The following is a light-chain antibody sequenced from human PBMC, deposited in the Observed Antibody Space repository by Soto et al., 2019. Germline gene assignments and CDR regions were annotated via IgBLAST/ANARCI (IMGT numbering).Light chain of an antibody. Sequence: DIQMTQSPSSLSASVGDRVTITCQASQDISNYLNWYQQKPGKAPKLLIYDASNLETGVPSRFSGSGSGTDFTFTISILQPEDIATYYCQQYDNLPRLTFGGGTKVEIK. CDR2: DAS. V-gene: IGKV1-33*01. J-gene: IGKJ4*01. CDR3: QQYDNLPRLT. CDR1: QDISNY.